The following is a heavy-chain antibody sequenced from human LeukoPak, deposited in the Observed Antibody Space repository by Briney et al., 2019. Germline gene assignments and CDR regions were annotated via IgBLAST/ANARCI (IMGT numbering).Heavy chain of an antibody. CDR3: ARAAGVTFPFDY. D-gene: IGHD3-16*01. CDR1: GYSISSGYY. V-gene: IGHV4-38-2*01. CDR2: IYHSGST. J-gene: IGHJ4*02. Sequence: SETLSLTCAVSGYSISSGYYWGWIRQPPGKGLEWIGSIYHSGSTYYKPSLKSRVTISVDTSKNQFSLKLSSVTGADTAVYYCARAAGVTFPFDYWGQGTLVTVSS.